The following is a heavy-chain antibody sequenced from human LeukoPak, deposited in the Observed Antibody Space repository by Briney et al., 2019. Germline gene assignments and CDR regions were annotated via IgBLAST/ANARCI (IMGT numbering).Heavy chain of an antibody. CDR1: GGSISSYY. CDR2: IYYSGST. J-gene: IGHJ6*02. V-gene: IGHV4-59*01. D-gene: IGHD3-10*01. Sequence: PSETLSLTCTVSGGSISSYYWNWIRQPPGKGLEWIGYIYYSGSTNYNPSLKSRVTISVDTSKNQFSLKLSSVTAADTAVYYCARDRDYYGSGSYPSYYYYGMDVWGQGTTVTVSS. CDR3: ARDRDYYGSGSYPSYYYYGMDV.